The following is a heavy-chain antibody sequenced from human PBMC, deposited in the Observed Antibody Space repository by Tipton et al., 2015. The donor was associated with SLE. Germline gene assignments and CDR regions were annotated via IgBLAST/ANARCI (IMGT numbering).Heavy chain of an antibody. CDR2: INDSGNT. V-gene: IGHV4-39*07. D-gene: IGHD2-2*01. Sequence: TLSLTCAVSGGSISSGRFYWGWIRQPPGKGLEWIGSINDSGNTQYNPSLKSRVTMSADTSKNQLSLELNSVTAADTAVYYCARTAVLAAIMMDVWGQGTTVTVSS. CDR3: ARTAVLAAIMMDV. CDR1: GGSISSGRFY. J-gene: IGHJ6*02.